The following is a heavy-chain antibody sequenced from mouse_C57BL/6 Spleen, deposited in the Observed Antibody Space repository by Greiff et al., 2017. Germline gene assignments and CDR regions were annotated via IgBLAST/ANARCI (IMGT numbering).Heavy chain of an antibody. V-gene: IGHV1-81*01. J-gene: IGHJ3*01. CDR1: GYTFTSYG. CDR2: IYPRSGNT. D-gene: IGHD1-1*01. CDR3: AREGPHYYGRGAD. Sequence: QVQLQQSGAELARPGASVKLSCTASGYTFTSYGISWVKQRTGQGLEWIGEIYPRSGNTYSNEKFKGKDTLTADKSSSTAYMELRSLTSDDSAVYFCAREGPHYYGRGADWGKGTLVTVSA.